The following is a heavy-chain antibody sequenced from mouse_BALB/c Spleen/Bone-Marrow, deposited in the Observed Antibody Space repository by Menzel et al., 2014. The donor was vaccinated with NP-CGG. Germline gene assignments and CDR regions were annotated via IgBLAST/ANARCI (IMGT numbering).Heavy chain of an antibody. J-gene: IGHJ4*01. CDR3: GGGWFPSYAMDY. Sequence: VQLVESGAELVKPGASVKLSCTASGFNIKDTYMHWVKQRPEQGLDWIGRIDPVNGNTKYDPKFQGKATITADTSSNTAYLQLISLTSDDTAVYYCGGGWFPSYAMDYWGQGTSVTVSS. V-gene: IGHV14-3*02. CDR2: IDPVNGNT. D-gene: IGHD1-1*02. CDR1: GFNIKDTY.